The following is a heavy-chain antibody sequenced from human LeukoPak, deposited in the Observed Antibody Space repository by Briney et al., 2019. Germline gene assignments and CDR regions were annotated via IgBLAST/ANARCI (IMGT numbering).Heavy chain of an antibody. J-gene: IGHJ5*02. CDR2: IGTAGDT. CDR3: ARRIAASGGFDP. Sequence: PGGSLRLSCAASGFTFSSYDMHWGRQATGKGLERVSAIGTAGDTSYPGSVKGRFTISRENAKNSLYLQMNSLRAGDTAVYYCARRIAASGGFDPWGQGTLVTVSS. D-gene: IGHD6-6*01. CDR1: GFTFSSYD. V-gene: IGHV3-13*01.